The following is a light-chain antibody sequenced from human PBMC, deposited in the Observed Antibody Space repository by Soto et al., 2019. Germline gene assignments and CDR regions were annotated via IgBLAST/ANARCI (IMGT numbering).Light chain of an antibody. CDR1: QSVSSY. Sequence: EIVLTQSPATLSLSPGERATLSCRASQSVSSYLAWYQQKPGQAPRLLIYDASNRATGIPARFSGSGSGTDFTLTITRLEPEDFALYYCQQYGNSPITFGQGTRLEIK. CDR3: QQYGNSPIT. J-gene: IGKJ5*01. V-gene: IGKV3-11*01. CDR2: DAS.